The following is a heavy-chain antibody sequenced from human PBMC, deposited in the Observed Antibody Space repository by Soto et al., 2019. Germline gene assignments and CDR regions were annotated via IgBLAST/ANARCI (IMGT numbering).Heavy chain of an antibody. V-gene: IGHV3-30*18. CDR3: AKFSDIVVVPATLTAPLTGNSFDY. D-gene: IGHD2-2*01. CDR1: GFTFSSYG. J-gene: IGHJ4*02. Sequence: QVQLVESGGGVVQPGRSLRLSCAVSGFTFSSYGMHWVRQAPGKGLEWVAVISYDGRMKFYADSVKGRFTISRDNSKNTLYLQMNSPRVEDTAVYYCAKFSDIVVVPATLTAPLTGNSFDYWGQGTLVIVSS. CDR2: ISYDGRMK.